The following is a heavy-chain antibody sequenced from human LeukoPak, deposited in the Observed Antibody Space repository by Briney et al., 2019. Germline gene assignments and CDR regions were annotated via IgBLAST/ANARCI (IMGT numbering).Heavy chain of an antibody. Sequence: GGSLRLSCAASGFTLSDHYMSWIRQAPGKGLEWVSSISSSSSYIYYADSVKGRFTISRDNAKNSLYLQMNSLRAEDTAVYYCASETRRGYSYGSPTDGFDIWGQGTMVTVSS. CDR2: ISSSSSYI. V-gene: IGHV3-11*06. CDR1: GFTLSDHY. J-gene: IGHJ3*02. CDR3: ASETRRGYSYGSPTDGFDI. D-gene: IGHD5-18*01.